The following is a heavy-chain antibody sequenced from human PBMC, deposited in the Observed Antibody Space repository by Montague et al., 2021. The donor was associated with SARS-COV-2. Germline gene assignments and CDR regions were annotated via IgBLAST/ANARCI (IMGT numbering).Heavy chain of an antibody. CDR3: ARVKWELSVGNVFDI. CDR2: ICHSGST. CDR1: GGSISSSSYY. Sequence: SETLSLTCTVSGGSISSSSYYWAWIRQPPGKGLEWIGSICHSGSTFYNPSLKSRVSMSVDMSKNQFSLKLSPVTAADTAMYYCARVKWELSVGNVFDIWGQGTMVTVSS. D-gene: IGHD1-26*01. J-gene: IGHJ3*02. V-gene: IGHV4-39*01.